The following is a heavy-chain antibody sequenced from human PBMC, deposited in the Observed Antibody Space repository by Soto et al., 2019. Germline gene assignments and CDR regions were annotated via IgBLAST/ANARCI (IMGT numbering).Heavy chain of an antibody. Sequence: QVQLQESGPGLVKPSQTLSLTCTVSGGSISSGGYYWSWIRQHPGKGLEWIGYIYYSGSTYYNPTLKNRVTISVDTSKKQFSLKLSSVTAADTAVYYCARGGSSSPYFDDWGQGTLVTVSS. CDR2: IYYSGST. CDR3: ARGGSSSPYFDD. D-gene: IGHD6-13*01. CDR1: GGSISSGGYY. J-gene: IGHJ4*02. V-gene: IGHV4-31*03.